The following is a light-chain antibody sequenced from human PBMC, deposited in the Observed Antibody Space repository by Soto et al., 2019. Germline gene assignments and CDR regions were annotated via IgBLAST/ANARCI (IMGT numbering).Light chain of an antibody. J-gene: IGKJ1*01. V-gene: IGKV4-1*01. Sequence: DILMTESPDSLAVSLGERATINCKSSQSVLYSPNTKNYLAWYQHNPGQPPKMLIYWASIRESGVPDRFSGSGSGTDFPLTISSLQSEDVAVYYCQQYYTNSWSFGQGTKVE. CDR3: QQYYTNSWS. CDR2: WAS. CDR1: QSVLYSPNTKNY.